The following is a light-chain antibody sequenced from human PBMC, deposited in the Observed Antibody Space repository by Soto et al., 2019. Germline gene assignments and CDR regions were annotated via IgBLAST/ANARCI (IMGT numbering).Light chain of an antibody. Sequence: AIRMTQSPSSLSASTGDRVTITCRARQGISSYLAWYQQKPGKAPKLLIYAASNLQIGVPSRFSGSGSGTDFTLTISCLQSEDFATYYCQQYYSYPRTFGQGTKLEIK. J-gene: IGKJ1*01. CDR2: AAS. V-gene: IGKV1-8*01. CDR1: QGISSY. CDR3: QQYYSYPRT.